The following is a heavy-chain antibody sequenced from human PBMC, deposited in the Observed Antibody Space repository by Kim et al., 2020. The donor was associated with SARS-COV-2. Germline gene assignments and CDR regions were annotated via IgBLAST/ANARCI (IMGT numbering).Heavy chain of an antibody. CDR3: AKRVISTTPSGRAFDY. V-gene: IGHV3-23*05. CDR2: IDDSGSDR. J-gene: IGHJ4*01. CDR1: GFTFSDYP. Sequence: GGSLRLSCAASGFTFSDYPMYWVRQAPGKGLEWVSRIDDSGSDRDYADSVKGRFAISRDNSRNTMYLQMNGLRVDDTGVYYCAKRVISTTPSGRAFDYWGHGTLVTVS. D-gene: IGHD6-6*01.